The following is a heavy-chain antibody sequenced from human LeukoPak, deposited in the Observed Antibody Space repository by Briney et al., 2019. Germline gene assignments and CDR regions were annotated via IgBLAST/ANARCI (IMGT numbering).Heavy chain of an antibody. CDR1: GGSISSYY. Sequence: SETLSLTCTVSGGSISSYYWSWIRQPPGKGLEWIGSIYHSGSTYYNPSLKSRVTISVDTSKNQFSLKLSSVTAADTAVYYCARLYSYGYLDYWGQGTLVTVSS. CDR3: ARLYSYGYLDY. CDR2: IYHSGST. D-gene: IGHD5-18*01. V-gene: IGHV4-59*08. J-gene: IGHJ4*02.